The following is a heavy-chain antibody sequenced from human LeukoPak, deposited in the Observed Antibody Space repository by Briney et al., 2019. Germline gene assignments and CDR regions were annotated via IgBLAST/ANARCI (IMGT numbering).Heavy chain of an antibody. CDR1: GFTFSYYA. D-gene: IGHD3-10*01. J-gene: IGHJ4*02. CDR3: ARGTRGFDY. CDR2: ISSNGGST. Sequence: PGGSLRLSCSASGFTFSYYAMHWVRQAPGKGLEYVSAISSNGGSTYYANSVKGRFTISRDNSKNTLYLQMGSLRAEDMAVYYCARGTRGFDYWGQGTLVTVSS. V-gene: IGHV3-64*01.